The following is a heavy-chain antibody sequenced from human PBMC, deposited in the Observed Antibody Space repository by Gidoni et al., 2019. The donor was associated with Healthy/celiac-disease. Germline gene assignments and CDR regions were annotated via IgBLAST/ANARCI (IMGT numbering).Heavy chain of an antibody. D-gene: IGHD1-26*01. V-gene: IGHV2-5*01. CDR3: AHSGIVGATDAFDI. CDR2: IYWNDDK. Sequence: QITLKESGPTLAIPTQTLSLTCTFSGFPLSTRGVGVGWLRQPPGKALEWLALIYWNDDKRYSPSLKSRLTITKDTSKNQVVLTMTNMDPVDTATYYCAHSGIVGATDAFDIWGQGTMVTVSS. J-gene: IGHJ3*02. CDR1: GFPLSTRGVG.